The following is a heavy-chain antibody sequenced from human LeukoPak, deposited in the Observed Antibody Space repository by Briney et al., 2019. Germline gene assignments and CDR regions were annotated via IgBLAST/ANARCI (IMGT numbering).Heavy chain of an antibody. CDR1: GFALSSYW. V-gene: IGHV3-7*03. CDR2: IKPVGSQQ. D-gene: IGHD6-19*01. Sequence: GGSLRLSCVASGFALSSYWMTWVRQAPGMGLEWVAHIKPVGSQQKYVESVKGRFTISRDNAKNSLYLQMNSLRADDTAAYYCVSDAGGYHFDHWGQGTLVTVSS. J-gene: IGHJ4*02. CDR3: VSDAGGYHFDH.